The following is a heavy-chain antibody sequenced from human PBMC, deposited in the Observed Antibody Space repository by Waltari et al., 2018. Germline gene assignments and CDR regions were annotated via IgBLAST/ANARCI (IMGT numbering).Heavy chain of an antibody. CDR2: LYYDGSNK. CDR1: GVPCGSYA. D-gene: IGHD4-17*01. V-gene: IGHV3-30*18. CDR3: AKDPRSRADYLAHFEY. J-gene: IGHJ4*02. Sequence: QVQLVESGGGVVQPGESLRLSCAVSGVPCGSYAMLWLRQAPGKGLEWVALLYYDGSNKYYADSVKGRFTVSRDNSKDTLYLQMNSLRPEDTAMYYCAKDPRSRADYLAHFEYWGQGTLVTVSS.